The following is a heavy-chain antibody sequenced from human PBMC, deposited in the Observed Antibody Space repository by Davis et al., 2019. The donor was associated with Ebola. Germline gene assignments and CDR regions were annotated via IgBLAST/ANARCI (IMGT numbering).Heavy chain of an antibody. CDR1: GGSISSSSYY. CDR3: ARVGGYSGYDERVGLIDY. D-gene: IGHD5-12*01. CDR2: IYYSGST. V-gene: IGHV4-39*01. J-gene: IGHJ4*02. Sequence: MPSETLSLTCTVSGGSISSSSYYWGWIRQPPGKGLEWIGSIYYSGSTYYNPSLKSRVTISVDTSKNQFSLKLSSVTAADTAVYYCARVGGYSGYDERVGLIDYWGQGTLVTVSS.